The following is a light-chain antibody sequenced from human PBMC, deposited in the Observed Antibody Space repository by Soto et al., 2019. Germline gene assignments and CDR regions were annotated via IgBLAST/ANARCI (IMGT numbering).Light chain of an antibody. J-gene: IGKJ1*01. CDR1: QTISRS. CDR3: QQSYTTPRT. CDR2: AAS. Sequence: DIQMTQSPSSLSASVVDRFTITFLASQTISRSLNWYQQKPWKAPNVLIYAASNLESGVPSRCSGSGSGTDFTLTISSLQPEDFATYYCQQSYTTPRTFGQGTKVDIK. V-gene: IGKV1-39*01.